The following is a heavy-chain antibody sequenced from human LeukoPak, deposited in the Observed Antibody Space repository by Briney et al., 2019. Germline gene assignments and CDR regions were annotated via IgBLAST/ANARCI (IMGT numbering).Heavy chain of an antibody. Sequence: GGSPRLSCAASGFTFSSYSMNWVRQAPGKGLEWVSSISSSSSYIYYADSVKGRFTIPRDNAKNSLYLQMNSLRAEDTAVYYCARDRWEPLTVFDYWGQGTLVTVSS. CDR2: ISSSSSYI. CDR1: GFTFSSYS. V-gene: IGHV3-21*01. CDR3: ARDRWEPLTVFDY. J-gene: IGHJ4*02. D-gene: IGHD1-26*01.